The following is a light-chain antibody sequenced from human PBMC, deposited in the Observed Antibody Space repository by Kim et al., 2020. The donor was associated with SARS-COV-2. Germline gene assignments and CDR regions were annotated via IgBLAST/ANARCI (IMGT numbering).Light chain of an antibody. CDR3: LQHNSYPYT. V-gene: IGKV1-17*01. CDR2: AAS. Sequence: SASVGDRFTIPFRASQDFRNDLGLYQHKPGKSPMRLIYAASSLQSGVPSSFSGRGSATEFTLTISSLQPEDFTTSYCLQHNSYPYTFGQGTKLDI. CDR1: QDFRND. J-gene: IGKJ2*01.